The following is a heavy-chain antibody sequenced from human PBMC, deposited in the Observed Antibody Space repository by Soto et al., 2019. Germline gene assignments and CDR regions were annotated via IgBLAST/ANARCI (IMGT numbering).Heavy chain of an antibody. CDR1: GYTFTSYD. D-gene: IGHD3-22*01. J-gene: IGHJ4*02. CDR3: ARDKSSGSYYDY. CDR2: MNPNSGNT. V-gene: IGHV1-8*01. Sequence: QVQLVQSGAEVKKPGASVKVSCKASGYTFTSYDINWVRQATGQGLEWMGWMNPNSGNTAYAQKSXGXXTMTRNTSISPAYMELSSLRSEDTAVHYCARDKSSGSYYDYWGQGTLVTVSS.